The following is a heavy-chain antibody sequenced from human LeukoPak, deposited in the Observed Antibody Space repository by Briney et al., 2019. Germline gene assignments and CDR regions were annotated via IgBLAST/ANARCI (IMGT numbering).Heavy chain of an antibody. D-gene: IGHD3-10*01. CDR1: GYSISSGYY. CDR2: IYHSGST. J-gene: IGHJ4*02. CDR3: ARHLPQVRGVIIFFDY. Sequence: SETLSLTCTVSGYSISSGYYWGWIRQPPGKGLEWIGSIYHSGSTYYNPSLKSRVTISVDTSKNQFSLKLSSVTAADTAVYYCARHLPQVRGVIIFFDYWGQGTLVTVSS. V-gene: IGHV4-38-2*02.